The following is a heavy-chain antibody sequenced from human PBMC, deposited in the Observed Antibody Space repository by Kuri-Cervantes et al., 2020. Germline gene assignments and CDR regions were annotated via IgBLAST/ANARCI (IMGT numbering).Heavy chain of an antibody. CDR3: ARDAGDIVVVPAAGSNYYYYMDV. V-gene: IGHV3-30*03. J-gene: IGHJ6*03. CDR1: GFTFSSYG. CDR2: ISYDGSNK. D-gene: IGHD2-2*01. Sequence: GESLKISCAASGFTFSSYGMHWVRQAPGKGLEWVAVISYDGSNKYYADSVKGRFTISRDNSKNTLYLQMNSLRAEDTAVYYCARDAGDIVVVPAAGSNYYYYMDVWGKGTTVTVSS.